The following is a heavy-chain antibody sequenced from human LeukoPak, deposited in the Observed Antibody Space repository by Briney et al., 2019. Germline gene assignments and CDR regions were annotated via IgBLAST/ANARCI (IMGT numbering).Heavy chain of an antibody. CDR1: EFTLRTYW. V-gene: IGHV3-7*01. D-gene: IGHD4-23*01. J-gene: IGHJ3*02. CDR2: IKQDGSEK. CDR3: ARSNSSAFDI. Sequence: GSLRLSCAASEFTLRTYWMSWVRQAPGKGLEWVANIKQDGSEKYYVDSVKGRFTISRDNAKNSLYLQMSSLRAEDTAVYYCARSNSSAFDIWGQGTTVTVSS.